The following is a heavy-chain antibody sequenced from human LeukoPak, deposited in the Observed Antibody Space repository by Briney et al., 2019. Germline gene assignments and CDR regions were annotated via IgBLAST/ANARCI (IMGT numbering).Heavy chain of an antibody. V-gene: IGHV1-8*01. Sequence: ASVKVSCKASGYTFTSYDINWVRQATGRGPEWMGWMNPNSCNTGHAQKFQGRLTMTSNTSISTAYMELNSLLSDDTAMYYCAIRLERCSGIDHWGQGSLVTVSS. CDR3: AIRLERCSGIDH. J-gene: IGHJ4*02. D-gene: IGHD1-1*01. CDR2: MNPNSCNT. CDR1: GYTFTSYD.